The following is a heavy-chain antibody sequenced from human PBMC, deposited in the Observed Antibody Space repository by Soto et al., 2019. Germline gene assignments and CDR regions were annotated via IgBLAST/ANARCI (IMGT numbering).Heavy chain of an antibody. J-gene: IGHJ4*02. CDR1: GFTFNNYA. V-gene: IGHV3-23*01. Sequence: DVQLLDSGGGLVQPGGSLRLSCAASGFTFNNYAMSWVRQAPGKGLEWVSTISVSGANTYYADSVKGRFTISRDDSKNTLYLQMNSLGAEDTAVYYCAKDLAKGGGSAGFDYWGQGTLVAVSS. CDR2: ISVSGANT. D-gene: IGHD2-15*01. CDR3: AKDLAKGGGSAGFDY.